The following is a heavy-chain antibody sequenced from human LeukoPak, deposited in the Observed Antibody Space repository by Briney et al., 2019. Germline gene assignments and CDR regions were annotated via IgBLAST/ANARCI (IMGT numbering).Heavy chain of an antibody. D-gene: IGHD3-9*01. CDR2: IYYSGST. CDR1: SGSISTANW. Sequence: SGTLSLTCTVSSGSISTANWWSWVRQPPGKGLEWIGYIYYSGSTNYNPSLKSRVTISVDTSKNQFSLKLSSVTAADTAVYYCARQYYDILTGYSNWFDPWGQGTLVTVSS. CDR3: ARQYYDILTGYSNWFDP. J-gene: IGHJ5*02. V-gene: IGHV4-4*02.